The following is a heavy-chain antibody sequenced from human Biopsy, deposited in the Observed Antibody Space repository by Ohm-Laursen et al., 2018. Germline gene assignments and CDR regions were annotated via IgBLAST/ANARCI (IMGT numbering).Heavy chain of an antibody. D-gene: IGHD6-13*01. CDR3: AKPFTGGSSWYPDS. J-gene: IGHJ5*01. V-gene: IGHV3-23*01. Sequence: SLRLSCSASGFIFSDYGMNWVRQAPGKGLEWVSAISGSGDSTYYADSVKGRFTISRDHSKNTLYLQMNSLRADDTAVYYCAKPFTGGSSWYPDSWGHGTLVTVSS. CDR1: GFIFSDYG. CDR2: ISGSGDST.